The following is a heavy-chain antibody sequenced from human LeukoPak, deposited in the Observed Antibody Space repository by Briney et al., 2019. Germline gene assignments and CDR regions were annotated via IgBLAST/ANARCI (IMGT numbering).Heavy chain of an antibody. D-gene: IGHD4-11*01. Sequence: GGSLRLSCAASGFTFSSYAMHWVRQAPGKGLEWVAVISYDGSNKYYADSVKGRFTISRDNHKSAVDLQMNSLRAEDTAVYYCARTVSTGYMDVWGKGTTVTVSS. V-gene: IGHV3-30-3*01. CDR2: ISYDGSNK. CDR1: GFTFSSYA. CDR3: ARTVSTGYMDV. J-gene: IGHJ6*03.